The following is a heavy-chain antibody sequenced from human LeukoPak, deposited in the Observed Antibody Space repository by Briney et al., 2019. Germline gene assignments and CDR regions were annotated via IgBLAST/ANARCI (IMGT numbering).Heavy chain of an antibody. CDR3: ARDKYPTVTTSFGPDYYFDY. J-gene: IGHJ4*02. D-gene: IGHD4-17*01. CDR1: GGTFSSYA. CDR2: INPNSGGT. Sequence: GASVKVSCKASGGTFSSYAISWVRQAPGQGLEWMGWINPNSGGTNYAQKFQGGVTMTRDTSISTAYMELSRLRSDDTAVYYCARDKYPTVTTSFGPDYYFDYWGQGTLVTVSS. V-gene: IGHV1-2*02.